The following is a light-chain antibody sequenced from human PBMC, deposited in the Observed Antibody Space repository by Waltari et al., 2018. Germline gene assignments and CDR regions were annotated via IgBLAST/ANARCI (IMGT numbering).Light chain of an antibody. V-gene: IGLV2-23*02. Sequence: QSALTQHASVSGTPGQSIPLSCPGTTSAVGNYDLFPWYQQHPGKAPKLLICEVNKRPSGVSSRFSGSKSGNTASLTIPGLQAEDEADYYCCSYAGRGTYVFGSGTKVTVL. CDR3: CSYAGRGTYV. CDR2: EVN. J-gene: IGLJ1*01. CDR1: TSAVGNYDL.